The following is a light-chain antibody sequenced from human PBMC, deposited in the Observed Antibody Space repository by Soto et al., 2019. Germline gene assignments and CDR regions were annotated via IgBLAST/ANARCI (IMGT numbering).Light chain of an antibody. CDR2: SAS. J-gene: IGKJ2*02. V-gene: IGKV1-39*01. CDR1: QSISTY. CDR3: QQSYRTPCT. Sequence: IQMTQSPSSLSASVGDGVTISCRASQSISTYLIWYQQKPGKAPKFLIYSASSLRSGVPSRFSGSGSGTDFTLTISSLQPEDFATYYCQQSYRTPCTFGQGTKLEIK.